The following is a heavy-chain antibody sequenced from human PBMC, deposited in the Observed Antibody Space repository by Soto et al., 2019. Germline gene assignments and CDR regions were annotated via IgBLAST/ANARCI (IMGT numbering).Heavy chain of an antibody. V-gene: IGHV4-31*03. CDR3: ARERRDIAAAGTKWFDP. CDR2: IYYSGST. D-gene: IGHD6-13*01. J-gene: IGHJ5*02. Sequence: SETLSLTCTVSGGSISSGGYYWSWIRQHPGKGLEWIGYIYYSGSTYYNPSLKSRVTISVDTSKNQFSLKLSSVTAADTAVYYCARERRDIAAAGTKWFDPWGQGTLVTVSS. CDR1: GGSISSGGYY.